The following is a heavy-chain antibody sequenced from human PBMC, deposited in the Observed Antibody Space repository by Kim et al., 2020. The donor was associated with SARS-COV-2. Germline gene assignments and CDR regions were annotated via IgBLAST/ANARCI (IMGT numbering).Heavy chain of an antibody. CDR2: FDPEDGET. D-gene: IGHD3-10*01. CDR3: ATDTMVRGVIAFYYYYGMDV. V-gene: IGHV1-24*01. CDR1: GYTLTELS. Sequence: ASVKVSCKVSGYTLTELSMHWVRQAPGKGLEWMGGFDPEDGETIYAQKFQGRVTMTEDTSTDTAYMELSSLRSEDTAVYYCATDTMVRGVIAFYYYYGMDVWGQGTTVTVSS. J-gene: IGHJ6*02.